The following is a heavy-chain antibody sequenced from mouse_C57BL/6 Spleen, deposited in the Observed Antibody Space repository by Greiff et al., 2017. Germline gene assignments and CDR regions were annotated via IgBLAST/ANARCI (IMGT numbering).Heavy chain of an antibody. CDR3: ARAHYYGSSYVFDY. Sequence: EVKLQESGPGLVKPSQSLSLTCSVTGYSITSGYYWNWIRQFPGNKLEWMGYISYDGSNNYNPSLKNRSSVTRDTSKNQFFLKLNSVTTEDTATYYCARAHYYGSSYVFDYWGQGTTLTVSS. V-gene: IGHV3-6*01. CDR2: ISYDGSN. D-gene: IGHD1-1*01. CDR1: GYSITSGYY. J-gene: IGHJ2*01.